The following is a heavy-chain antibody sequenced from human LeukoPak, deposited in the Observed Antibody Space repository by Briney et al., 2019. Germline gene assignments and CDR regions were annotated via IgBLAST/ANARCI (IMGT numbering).Heavy chain of an antibody. J-gene: IGHJ4*02. CDR3: ARGGGPEGRQFDY. Sequence: GASVNVSCKSSAYIFTTFQMHWVRQAPGQRLEWVGKVNPSSGAPTYAQRFQGRVTMTRDTPTSTVYMELISLTSDDTAVYYCARGGGPEGRQFDYWGQGTLVTVSS. CDR2: VNPSSGAP. V-gene: IGHV1-46*01. CDR1: AYIFTTFQ. D-gene: IGHD1-14*01.